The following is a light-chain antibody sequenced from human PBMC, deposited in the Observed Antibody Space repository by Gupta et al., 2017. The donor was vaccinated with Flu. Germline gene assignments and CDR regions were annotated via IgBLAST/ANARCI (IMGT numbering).Light chain of an antibody. CDR1: RTILDSRQNY. CDR3: QQYYSSPFT. Sequence: DIVMTQSPDSLAVSLGERATMNCKSSRTILDSRQNYLVWYQQKPGQPPKMIISWASSRESGVPDRFSGSGSGTDFTLTISSLQGEDVAVYYCQQYYSSPFTFGHGTKVEIK. CDR2: WAS. J-gene: IGKJ3*01. V-gene: IGKV4-1*01.